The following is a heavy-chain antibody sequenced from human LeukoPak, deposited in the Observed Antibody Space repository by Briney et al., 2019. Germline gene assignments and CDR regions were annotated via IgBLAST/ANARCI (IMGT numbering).Heavy chain of an antibody. CDR2: IYYSGST. CDR3: ARQSSGLDY. Sequence: PSETLSLTCTVSGGSISSSSYYWGWIPQPPGKGLEWIGSIYYSGSTYYNPSLKSRVTISVDTSKNQFSLKLSSVTAADTAVYYCARQSSGLDYWGQGTLVTVSS. V-gene: IGHV4-39*01. CDR1: GGSISSSSYY. J-gene: IGHJ4*02. D-gene: IGHD1-26*01.